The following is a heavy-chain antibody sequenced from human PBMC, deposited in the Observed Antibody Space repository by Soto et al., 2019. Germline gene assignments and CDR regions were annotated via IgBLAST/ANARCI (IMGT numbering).Heavy chain of an antibody. J-gene: IGHJ3*02. D-gene: IGHD2-21*02. Sequence: ASVKVSCKASGYTLTDYYMHWVRQAPGEGLEWVGWINPYSGGTTYAQNFKGRVTMTRDTSISTVYMELTSLTSDDTALYFCARDGGVTPGSQYDGFDIWGQGTMVTVSS. V-gene: IGHV1-2*02. CDR3: ARDGGVTPGSQYDGFDI. CDR2: INPYSGGT. CDR1: GYTLTDYY.